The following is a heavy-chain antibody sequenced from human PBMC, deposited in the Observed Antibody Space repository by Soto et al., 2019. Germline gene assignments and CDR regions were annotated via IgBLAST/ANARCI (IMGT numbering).Heavy chain of an antibody. D-gene: IGHD5-18*01. CDR3: ARGPDTAMAHPPTFDY. Sequence: VKVSCKASGGTFSSYAISWVRQAPGQGLEWMGGIIPIFGTANYAQKFQGRVTITADKSTSTAYMELSSLRSEDTAVYYCARGPDTAMAHPPTFDYWGQGTLVTVSS. V-gene: IGHV1-69*06. CDR1: GGTFSSYA. J-gene: IGHJ4*02. CDR2: IIPIFGTA.